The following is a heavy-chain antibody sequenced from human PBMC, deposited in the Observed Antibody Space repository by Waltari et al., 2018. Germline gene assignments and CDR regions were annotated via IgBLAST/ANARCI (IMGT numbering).Heavy chain of an antibody. CDR1: GYTFTGYY. Sequence: QVQLVQSGAEVKKPGASVKVSCKASGYTFTGYYMHWVRQAPGQGLEWMGWINPNSGGTNYAQKFQGRVTITADKSTSTAYMELSSLRSEDTAVYYCARVNPLEYYGMDVWGQGTTVTVSS. D-gene: IGHD1-1*01. V-gene: IGHV1-2*02. J-gene: IGHJ6*02. CDR3: ARVNPLEYYGMDV. CDR2: INPNSGGT.